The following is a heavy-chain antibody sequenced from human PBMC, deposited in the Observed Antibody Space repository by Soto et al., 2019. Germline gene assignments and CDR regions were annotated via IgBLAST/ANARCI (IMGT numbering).Heavy chain of an antibody. CDR2: ISAYNGNT. Sequence: VKVSCKASGYTFTSYGISWVRQAPGQGLEWMGWISAYNGNTNYAQKLQGRVTMTTDTSTSTAYMELRSLRSDDTAVYYCARHVEMATITFFYYFDYWGQGTLVTAPQ. J-gene: IGHJ4*02. V-gene: IGHV1-18*01. D-gene: IGHD5-12*01. CDR1: GYTFTSYG. CDR3: ARHVEMATITFFYYFDY.